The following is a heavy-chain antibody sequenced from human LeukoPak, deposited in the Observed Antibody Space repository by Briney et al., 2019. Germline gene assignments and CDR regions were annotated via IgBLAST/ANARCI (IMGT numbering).Heavy chain of an antibody. CDR2: IYTSGST. V-gene: IGHV4-4*09. D-gene: IGHD5-24*01. CDR3: ARGRGWFDP. J-gene: IGHJ5*02. Sequence: SETLSLTCTVSGGSISSYYWSWIRHPPGKGLEWIGYIYTSGSTNYNPSLKSRVTISVDTSKNQFSLKLSSVTAADTAVYYCARGRGWFDPWGQGTLVTVSS. CDR1: GGSISSYY.